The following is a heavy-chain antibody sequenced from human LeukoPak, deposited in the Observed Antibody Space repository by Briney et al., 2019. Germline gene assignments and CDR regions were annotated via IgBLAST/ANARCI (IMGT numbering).Heavy chain of an antibody. V-gene: IGHV4-30-2*01. Sequence: PSETLSLTCTVSGGSISSGGYYWSWIRQPPGKGLEWIGYIYHSGSTYYNPSLKSRVTISVDRSKNQFSLKLSSVTAADTAVYYCARVSAVAGPIDYWGQGTLVTVSS. CDR1: GGSISSGGYY. CDR2: IYHSGST. J-gene: IGHJ4*02. CDR3: ARVSAVAGPIDY. D-gene: IGHD6-19*01.